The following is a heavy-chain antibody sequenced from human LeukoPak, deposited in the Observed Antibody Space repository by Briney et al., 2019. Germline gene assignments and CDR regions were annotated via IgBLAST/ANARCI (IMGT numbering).Heavy chain of an antibody. V-gene: IGHV4-39*01. CDR2: IYYSGRT. D-gene: IGHD1-26*01. Sequence: SETLSLTCTVSGGSINSRSFYWGWIRQPPGKGLEWIGTIYYSGRTYYNPSLKSRVTISVDTSNDQFSLKLSSVTAADTAVYYCARLRSGSRASWFDPWGQGTLVTVSS. CDR3: ARLRSGSRASWFDP. J-gene: IGHJ5*02. CDR1: GGSINSRSFY.